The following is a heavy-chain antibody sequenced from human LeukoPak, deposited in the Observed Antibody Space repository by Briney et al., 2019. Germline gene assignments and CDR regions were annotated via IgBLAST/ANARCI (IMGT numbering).Heavy chain of an antibody. Sequence: SKTLSLTCTVSGGSTSSYYWSWIRQPPGKGLEWIGYIYYSGSTNYNPSLKSRVTISVDTSKNQFSLKLSSVTAADTAVYYCARHGYGYSYYFDYWGQGTLVTVSS. CDR2: IYYSGST. CDR3: ARHGYGYSYYFDY. D-gene: IGHD5-18*01. J-gene: IGHJ4*02. V-gene: IGHV4-59*08. CDR1: GGSTSSYY.